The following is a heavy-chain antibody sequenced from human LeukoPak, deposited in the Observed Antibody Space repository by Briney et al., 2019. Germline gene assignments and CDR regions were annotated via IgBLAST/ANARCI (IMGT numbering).Heavy chain of an antibody. J-gene: IGHJ6*03. CDR3: ARALSWTTESYYYMDV. CDR2: MNPNSGNT. V-gene: IGHV1-8*01. CDR1: GYTFTSYD. D-gene: IGHD3/OR15-3a*01. Sequence: ASVKVSCRASGYTFTSYDINWVRQATGQGLEWMGWMNPNSGNTGYAQKFQGRVTMTKNTSISTAYMDLSSLRSEDTAVYYCARALSWTTESYYYMDVWGKGTTVTVSS.